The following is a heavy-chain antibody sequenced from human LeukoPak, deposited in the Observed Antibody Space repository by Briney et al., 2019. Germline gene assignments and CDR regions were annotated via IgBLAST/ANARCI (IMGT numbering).Heavy chain of an antibody. J-gene: IGHJ6*03. V-gene: IGHV3-74*01. CDR1: GFTFSSYW. CDR2: INSDGSST. CDR3: ARRSSGPLYYYYYYMDV. D-gene: IGHD3-22*01. Sequence: GGSLRLSCAASGFTFSSYWMHWVRQAPGKGLVWVSRINSDGSSTSYADSVKGRFTISRDNAKNTLYLQMNSLRAEDTAVYYCARRSSGPLYYYYYYMDVWGKGTTVTVSS.